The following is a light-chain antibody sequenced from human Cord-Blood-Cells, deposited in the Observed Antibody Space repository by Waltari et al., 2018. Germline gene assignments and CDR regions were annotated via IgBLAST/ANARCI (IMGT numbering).Light chain of an antibody. Sequence: QSALTQPASVSGSPGQPTTIPCTGTSSDVGSYNIVSWYQQHPGKAPKPMIYEGSKRPSGVSNRFSGSKSGNTASLTISGLQAEDEADYYCCSYAGSSTYVFGTGTKVTVL. V-gene: IGLV2-23*01. CDR3: CSYAGSSTYV. CDR2: EGS. J-gene: IGLJ1*01. CDR1: SSDVGSYNI.